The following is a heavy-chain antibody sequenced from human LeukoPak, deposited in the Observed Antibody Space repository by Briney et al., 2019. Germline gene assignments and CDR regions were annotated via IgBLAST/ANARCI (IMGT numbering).Heavy chain of an antibody. V-gene: IGHV3-23*01. D-gene: IGHD2-2*01. J-gene: IGHJ5*02. Sequence: GSLRLSCTASGFTFTTYAMSWVRQAPGTGLEWVSSIRGSGGSTYYADSVKGRFTISRDNSKNTLYLQMNSLRAEDTAVYYCAKGGTRSTDWFDPWGQGALVTVSS. CDR1: GFTFTTYA. CDR3: AKGGTRSTDWFDP. CDR2: IRGSGGST.